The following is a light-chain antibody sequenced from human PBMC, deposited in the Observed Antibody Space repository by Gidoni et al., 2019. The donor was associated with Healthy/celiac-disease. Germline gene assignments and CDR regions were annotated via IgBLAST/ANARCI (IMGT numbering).Light chain of an antibody. J-gene: IGKJ1*01. CDR2: GAS. CDR1: QSGSSN. V-gene: IGKV3-15*01. CDR3: QQYNNWPPWT. Sequence: ELGMTQSPATLSVSPGERATLSCRASQSGSSNLAWYQQKPGQAPRLLIYGASTRATGIPARFSGSGSGTEFTPTISSLQSADFAVYYCQQYNNWPPWTFXQXTKVEIK.